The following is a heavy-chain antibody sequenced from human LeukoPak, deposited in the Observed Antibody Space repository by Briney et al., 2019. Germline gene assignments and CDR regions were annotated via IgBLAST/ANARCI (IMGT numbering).Heavy chain of an antibody. CDR2: IRYDGSNK. CDR1: GFTFSSYG. J-gene: IGHJ5*02. CDR3: AKDRVPAAIHGVDP. V-gene: IGHV3-30*02. D-gene: IGHD2-2*01. Sequence: PGGSLRLSCAASGFTFSSYGMHWVRQAPGKGLEWVAFIRYDGSNKYYADSVKGRFTISRDNSKNTLYLQMNSLRAGDTAVYYCAKDRVPAAIHGVDPWGQGTLVTVPS.